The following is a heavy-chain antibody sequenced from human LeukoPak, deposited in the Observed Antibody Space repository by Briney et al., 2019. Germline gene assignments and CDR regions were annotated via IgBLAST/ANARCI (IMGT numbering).Heavy chain of an antibody. CDR2: INSDGSTT. Sequence: GGSLRLSCAASGYTFSTYWMHWVRQAPGKGLVWVSRINSDGSTTTYADSVKGRFTISRDNAKNTLYLQMNSLRAEDTAVYYCARQVNLRSGSYPGYWGQGTLVTVSS. CDR3: ARQVNLRSGSYPGY. V-gene: IGHV3-74*01. J-gene: IGHJ4*02. D-gene: IGHD1-26*01. CDR1: GYTFSTYW.